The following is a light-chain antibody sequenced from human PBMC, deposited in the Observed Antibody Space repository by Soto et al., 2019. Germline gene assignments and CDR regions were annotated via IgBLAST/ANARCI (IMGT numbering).Light chain of an antibody. CDR2: SDN. Sequence: QSVLTQPPSVSGTPGQRVTLSCSGRSSNIGNNFVYWYQHLPGAAPTLVVYSDNNRPSWVPVRFSGSKSGTSASLTISGLRSEDEATYYCSTWDDSLSGFVVFGGGTQLTVL. J-gene: IGLJ7*01. CDR1: SSNIGNNF. V-gene: IGLV1-47*01. CDR3: STWDDSLSGFVV.